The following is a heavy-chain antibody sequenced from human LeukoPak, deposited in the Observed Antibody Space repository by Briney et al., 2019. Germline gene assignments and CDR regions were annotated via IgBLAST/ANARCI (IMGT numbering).Heavy chain of an antibody. V-gene: IGHV3-7*03. Sequence: GGSLRLSCAASGFTFSSYWMSWVRQAPGKGLEWVANIKQDGSEKYYVDSVKGRFTISRDNAKNSLYLQMNSLRAEDTAVYYCARATYRVVRGVIITFDYWGQGTLVTVSS. CDR3: ARATYRVVRGVIITFDY. CDR1: GFTFSSYW. D-gene: IGHD3-10*01. J-gene: IGHJ4*02. CDR2: IKQDGSEK.